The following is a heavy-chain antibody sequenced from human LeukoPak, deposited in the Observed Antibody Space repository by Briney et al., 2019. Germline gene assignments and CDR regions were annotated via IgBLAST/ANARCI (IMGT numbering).Heavy chain of an antibody. Sequence: PGGSLRLSCVASGFTFSIYTMSWVRQAPGKGLEWVSSITSSSSSMYSADSVKGRLTISRDNARNSLYLQMNSLRAEDTAVYYCARDLGYWGQGTLVTVSS. J-gene: IGHJ4*02. CDR3: ARDLGY. V-gene: IGHV3-21*01. CDR2: ITSSSSSM. CDR1: GFTFSIYT.